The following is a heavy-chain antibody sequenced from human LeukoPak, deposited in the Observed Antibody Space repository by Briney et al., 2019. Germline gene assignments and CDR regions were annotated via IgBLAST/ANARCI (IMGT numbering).Heavy chain of an antibody. J-gene: IGHJ4*02. D-gene: IGHD6-19*01. Sequence: GGSLRLSCTASGFTFGDYAMSWVRQAPGKGLEWVGFIRSKAYGGTTEYAASVKGRFTISRDDYKSIAYLQMNSLKTDDTAVYYCFTGSGDYWGQGTLVTVSS. CDR2: IRSKAYGGTT. CDR1: GFTFGDYA. V-gene: IGHV3-49*04. CDR3: FTGSGDY.